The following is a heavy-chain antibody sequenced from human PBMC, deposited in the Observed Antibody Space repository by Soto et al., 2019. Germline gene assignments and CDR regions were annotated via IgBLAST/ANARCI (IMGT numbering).Heavy chain of an antibody. CDR2: IKSKTDGGTT. D-gene: IGHD4-17*01. CDR3: TTTTVDYGDLSDY. J-gene: IGHJ4*02. Sequence: PGGSLRLSCAASGFAFSNAWMSWVRQAPGKGLEWVGRIKSKTDGGTTDYAAPVKGRFTISRDDSKNTLYLQMNSLKTEDTAVYYCTTTTVDYGDLSDYWGQGTLVTVSS. V-gene: IGHV3-15*01. CDR1: GFAFSNAW.